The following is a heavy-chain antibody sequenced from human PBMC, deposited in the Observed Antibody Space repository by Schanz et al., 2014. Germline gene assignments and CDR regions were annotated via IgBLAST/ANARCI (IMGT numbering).Heavy chain of an antibody. CDR2: FKSNVDGWTT. CDR1: GFSISDAW. Sequence: EVQLVESGGGLVKPGGSLTLSCAASGFSISDAWMHWVRQAPGKGLEWVGRFKSNVDGWTTDYAAPVKGRFTISRDDSKNTLSLQMNSLKTEDTAVYYCTDGSARWGQGTLVTVSS. CDR3: TDGSAR. D-gene: IGHD3-22*01. J-gene: IGHJ4*02. V-gene: IGHV3-15*01.